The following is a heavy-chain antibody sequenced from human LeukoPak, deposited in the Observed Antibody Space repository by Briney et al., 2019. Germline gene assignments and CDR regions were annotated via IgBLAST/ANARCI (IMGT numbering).Heavy chain of an antibody. D-gene: IGHD1/OR15-1a*01. CDR3: ARGRTTTWNSDLGRKNYYYYYMDV. V-gene: IGHV3-21*01. CDR1: GFTFSSYW. J-gene: IGHJ6*03. Sequence: GGSLRLSCAASGFTFSSYWMSWVRQAPGKGLEWVSSISSTSGYIYYADSVKGRFTISRDNAKNSLFLQMNSLRAEDTAVYYCARGRTTTWNSDLGRKNYYYYYMDVWGNGTTVTVSS. CDR2: ISSTSGYI.